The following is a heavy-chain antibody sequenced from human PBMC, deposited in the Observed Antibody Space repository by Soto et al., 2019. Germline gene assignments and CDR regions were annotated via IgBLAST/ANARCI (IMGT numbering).Heavy chain of an antibody. CDR2: INAGNGNT. D-gene: IGHD3-9*01. V-gene: IGHV1-3*01. Sequence: RASVKVSCKASGYSFTRYAIHWVRQAPGQRLEWMGWINAGNGNTKYSQKFQGRVTITRDTSASTAYMELSSLRSEDTAVYYCARGDYDILTGYSLNWFDPWGQGTLVTVSS. CDR1: GYSFTRYA. CDR3: ARGDYDILTGYSLNWFDP. J-gene: IGHJ5*02.